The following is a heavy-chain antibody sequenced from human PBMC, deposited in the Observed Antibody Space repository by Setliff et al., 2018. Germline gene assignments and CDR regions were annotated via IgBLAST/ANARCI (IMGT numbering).Heavy chain of an antibody. CDR3: ARLRPERGSGTPDY. D-gene: IGHD3-10*01. CDR1: GHSISSRYY. J-gene: IGHJ4*02. Sequence: SETLSLTCTVSGHSISSRYYWGWIRQPPGKGLAWIGSIYHSGSAYYNPSLKSRVTISVDMSENQFSLKLSSVTAADTAVYYCARLRPERGSGTPDYWGQGTLVTVSS. CDR2: IYHSGSA. V-gene: IGHV4-38-2*02.